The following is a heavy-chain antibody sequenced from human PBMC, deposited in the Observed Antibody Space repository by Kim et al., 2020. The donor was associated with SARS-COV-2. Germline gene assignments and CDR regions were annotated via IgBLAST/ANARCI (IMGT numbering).Heavy chain of an antibody. CDR3: ARGMRSSGIVTFDY. J-gene: IGHJ4*02. V-gene: IGHV4-59*09. D-gene: IGHD1-26*01. Sequence: SLMSRVTISVDTSRNQFSLKLSSVTAADTAMYYCARGMRSSGIVTFDYWGQGTLVTVSS.